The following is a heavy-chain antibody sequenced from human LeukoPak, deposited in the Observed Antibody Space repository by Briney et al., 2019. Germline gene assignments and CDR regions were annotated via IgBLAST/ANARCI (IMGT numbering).Heavy chain of an antibody. J-gene: IGHJ4*02. CDR3: ARDIQYIGSTYYFDL. CDR1: GFTFSAYQ. CDR2: IGGSDNTM. Sequence: GGSLRLSCEASGFTFSAYQMSWIRQAPGKGLEWVSYIGGSDNTMSYADSVKGRFTISRDNAKNSLYLQMNSLRAEDTAVYYCARDIQYIGSTYYFDLWGQGTLATVSS. D-gene: IGHD1-26*01. V-gene: IGHV3-11*01.